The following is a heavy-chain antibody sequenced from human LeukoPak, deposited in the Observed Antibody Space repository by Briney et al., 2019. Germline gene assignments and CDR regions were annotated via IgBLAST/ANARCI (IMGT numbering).Heavy chain of an antibody. CDR3: ARDLDFWSGYIDY. J-gene: IGHJ4*02. Sequence: PGGSLRLSCAASGFTFSSYAMHWVRQAPGKGLEYVSAISSNGGSTYYANSVKGRFTISRDNSKNTLYLQMGSLRAEDMAVYYCARDLDFWSGYIDYWGQGTLVTVSS. CDR2: ISSNGGST. D-gene: IGHD3-3*01. V-gene: IGHV3-64*01. CDR1: GFTFSSYA.